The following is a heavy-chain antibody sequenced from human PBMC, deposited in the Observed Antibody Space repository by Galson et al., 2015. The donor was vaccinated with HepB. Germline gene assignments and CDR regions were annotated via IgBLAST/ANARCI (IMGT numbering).Heavy chain of an antibody. D-gene: IGHD2-15*01. CDR3: TTVDGLLRYDYGLDV. CDR2: IQSNTDGGTT. CDR1: GFTFSSYP. Sequence: SLRLSCAASGFTFSSYPMHWVRQAPGKGLEWIGRIQSNTDGGTTDYAAPVKGRFSISRDDSKNTLYLQMNSLRTEDTAVYYCTTVDGLLRYDYGLDVWGQGTTVTVSS. J-gene: IGHJ6*02. V-gene: IGHV3-15*01.